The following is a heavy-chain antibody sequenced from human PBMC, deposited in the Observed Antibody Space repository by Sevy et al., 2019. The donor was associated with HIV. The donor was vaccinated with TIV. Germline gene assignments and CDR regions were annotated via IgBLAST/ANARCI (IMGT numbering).Heavy chain of an antibody. Sequence: ASVKVSCKASGYTFTSYGISWVRQAPGQGLEWMGWMSAYNGNTNYAQKLQGRVTMTTDTSTSTAYMEVRSLRSDDTAVYYCARISYYYYYMDVWGKGTTVTVSS. CDR2: MSAYNGNT. V-gene: IGHV1-18*04. CDR3: ARISYYYYYMDV. CDR1: GYTFTSYG. J-gene: IGHJ6*03.